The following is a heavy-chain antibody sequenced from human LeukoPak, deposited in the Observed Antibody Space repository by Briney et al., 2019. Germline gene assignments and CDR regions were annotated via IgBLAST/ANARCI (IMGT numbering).Heavy chain of an antibody. D-gene: IGHD3-22*01. CDR1: GFAFSTYT. Sequence: PGGSLRLSCAACGFAFSTYTMNWARQAPGKGLEWVASINSGGTTTHYADSVKGRFTISRDNAQNVPYLQMNGLRVDDAAVYYCLRGDSRDFWGQGTLVTVSS. CDR2: INSGGTTT. CDR3: LRGDSRDF. V-gene: IGHV3-21*06. J-gene: IGHJ4*02.